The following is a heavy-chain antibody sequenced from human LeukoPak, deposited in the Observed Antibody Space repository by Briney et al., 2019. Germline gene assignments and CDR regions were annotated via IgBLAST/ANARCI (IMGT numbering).Heavy chain of an antibody. CDR2: IYYIGST. CDR1: GGSITTYY. Sequence: SETLSLTCTVSGGSITTYYWSWIRQPPGKGLEWIGYIYYIGSTNYNPSLKSRVAISVDTSKNQFSLKLSSVTAADTAVYYCARSRARYSSSFPYGMDVWGQGTTVTVSS. CDR3: ARSRARYSSSFPYGMDV. D-gene: IGHD6-13*01. V-gene: IGHV4-59*01. J-gene: IGHJ6*02.